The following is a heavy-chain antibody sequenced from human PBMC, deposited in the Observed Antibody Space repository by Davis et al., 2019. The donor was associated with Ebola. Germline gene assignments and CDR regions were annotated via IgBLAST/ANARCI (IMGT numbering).Heavy chain of an antibody. CDR3: ARVASYGWFDP. V-gene: IGHV4-61*01. D-gene: IGHD3-10*01. Sequence: GSLRLSCTVSGGFVSSGSYYWSWIRQPPGKGLEWIGYIYYSGSTNYNPSLKSRVTISVDTSKNQFSLKLSSVTAADTAVYYCARVASYGWFDPWGQGTLVTVSS. CDR2: IYYSGST. J-gene: IGHJ5*02. CDR1: GGFVSSGSYY.